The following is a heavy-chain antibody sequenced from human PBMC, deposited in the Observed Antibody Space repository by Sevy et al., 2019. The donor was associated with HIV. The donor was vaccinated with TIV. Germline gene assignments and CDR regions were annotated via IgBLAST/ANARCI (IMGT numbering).Heavy chain of an antibody. D-gene: IGHD6-19*01. V-gene: IGHV3-23*01. CDR3: AKDDRIAVAGLIAFDI. Sequence: GGSLRLSCVASGFTVSRYAMSWVRQAPGKGLEWVSAISGSGGSTYYADSVKGRFTISRDNSKNTLYLQMNSLRAEDTAVYYCAKDDRIAVAGLIAFDIWGQGTMVTVSS. J-gene: IGHJ3*02. CDR1: GFTVSRYA. CDR2: ISGSGGST.